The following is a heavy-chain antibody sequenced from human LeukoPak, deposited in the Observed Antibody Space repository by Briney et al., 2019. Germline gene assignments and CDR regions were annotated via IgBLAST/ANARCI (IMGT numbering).Heavy chain of an antibody. CDR3: AKSTSSFDY. J-gene: IGHJ4*02. CDR2: ISGSGVST. Sequence: PGGSLRLSCATSGFTFSTYGMSWVRQVPGKGLEWVSSISGSGVSTYYGDSVKGRLTISRDNSKNTLYLQMNSLRAEDTAVYYCAKSTSSFDYWGQGILVTVSS. D-gene: IGHD6-19*01. CDR1: GFTFSTYG. V-gene: IGHV3-23*01.